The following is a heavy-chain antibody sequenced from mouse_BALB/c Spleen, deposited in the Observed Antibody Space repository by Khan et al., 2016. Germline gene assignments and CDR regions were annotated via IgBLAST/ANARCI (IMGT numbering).Heavy chain of an antibody. CDR3: ARRGGGNYAWVAY. V-gene: IGHV1-9*01. CDR2: ILPGSGST. D-gene: IGHD2-1*01. Sequence: QMQLEESGAELMKPGASVKISCKATGYTFSSYWIEWVKQRPGHGLEWIGEILPGSGSTNYNEKFKGKATFTADTSSNTAYMQLSSLTSEDSAVYYWARRGGGNYAWVAYWGQGTLVTLSA. CDR1: GYTFSSYW. J-gene: IGHJ3*01.